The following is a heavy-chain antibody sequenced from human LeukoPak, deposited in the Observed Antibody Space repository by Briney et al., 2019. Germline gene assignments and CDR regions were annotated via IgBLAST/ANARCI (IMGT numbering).Heavy chain of an antibody. Sequence: SETLSLTCAVYGGSFSGYYWSWIRQPPGKGLEWIGEINHSGSTNYNPSLKSRVTISVDTSKNQFSLKLSSVTAADTAVYYCARHASMIVVAAWAFDIWGQGTMVTVSS. CDR3: ARHASMIVVAAWAFDI. CDR2: INHSGST. D-gene: IGHD3-22*01. CDR1: GGSFSGYY. J-gene: IGHJ3*02. V-gene: IGHV4-34*01.